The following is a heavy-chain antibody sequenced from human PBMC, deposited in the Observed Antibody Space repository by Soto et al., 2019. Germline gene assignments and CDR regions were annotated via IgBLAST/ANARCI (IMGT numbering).Heavy chain of an antibody. D-gene: IGHD3-3*01. V-gene: IGHV3-30*18. Sequence: QVQLVESGGGVVQPGRSLRLSCVASGFTFSNYGMHWVRQAPGKGLEWVAFISDDGSNKYYADSMRGRFTMSRDNSKRTLYLQMSSLRVEDTAVYYCTKRIYVLRFLEWSSGMEVWGQGTTVTVSS. CDR3: TKRIYVLRFLEWSSGMEV. CDR1: GFTFSNYG. J-gene: IGHJ6*02. CDR2: ISDDGSNK.